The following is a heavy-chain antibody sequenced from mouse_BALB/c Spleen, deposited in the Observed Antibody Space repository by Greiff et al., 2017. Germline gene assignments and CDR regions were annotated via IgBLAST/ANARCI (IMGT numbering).Heavy chain of an antibody. CDR2: ISNGGGST. CDR3: ARHLPYYAMDY. V-gene: IGHV5-12-2*01. Sequence: EVKLMESGGGLVQPGGSLKLSCAASGFTFSSYTMSWVRQTPEKRLEWVAYISNGGGSTYYPDTVKGRFTISRDNAKNTLYLQMSSLKSEDTAMYYCARHLPYYAMDYRGQGTSVTVSS. J-gene: IGHJ4*01. CDR1: GFTFSSYT.